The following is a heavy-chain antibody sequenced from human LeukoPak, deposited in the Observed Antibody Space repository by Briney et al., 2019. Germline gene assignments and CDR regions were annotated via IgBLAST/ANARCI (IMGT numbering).Heavy chain of an antibody. D-gene: IGHD2-2*01. V-gene: IGHV4-34*01. CDR1: GGSFSGYY. CDR3: ARHGRGRYQLPRFDP. J-gene: IGHJ5*02. CDR2: INHSGST. Sequence: SKTLSLTCAVYGGSFSGYYWSWIRQPPGKGLEWIGEINHSGSTNYNPSLKSRVTISVDTSKNQFSLKLSSVTAADTAVYYCARHGRGRYQLPRFDPWGQGTLVTVSS.